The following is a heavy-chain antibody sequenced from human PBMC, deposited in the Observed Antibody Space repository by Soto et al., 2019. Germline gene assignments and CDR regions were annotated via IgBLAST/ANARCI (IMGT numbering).Heavy chain of an antibody. CDR1: GFTFHNYW. CDR2: IKPDGSDK. CDR3: ARENFFDY. V-gene: IGHV3-7*01. J-gene: IGHJ4*02. Sequence: GGSLRLSCAASGFTFHNYWMGWVRQTPDKGLEWVANIKPDGSDKYYVDSVKGRFTISRDNAKNSLYLQMNSLGAEDTAVYYCARENFFDYWGPGTLVTVSS.